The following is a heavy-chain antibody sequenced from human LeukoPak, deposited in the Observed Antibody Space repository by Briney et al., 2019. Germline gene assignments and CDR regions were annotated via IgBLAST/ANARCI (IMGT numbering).Heavy chain of an antibody. CDR3: ARGREQWLTNVFDF. V-gene: IGHV1-46*01. D-gene: IGHD6-19*01. J-gene: IGHJ3*01. Sequence: RWASVKVSCKASGYTFTSYYIHWVRQAPGQGLEWMGIINPSGVSTSYAQKFQGRVTMTRDMSISTAYMELRNLRSDDTAVYYCARGREQWLTNVFDFWGQGTMVTVSS. CDR2: INPSGVST. CDR1: GYTFTSYY.